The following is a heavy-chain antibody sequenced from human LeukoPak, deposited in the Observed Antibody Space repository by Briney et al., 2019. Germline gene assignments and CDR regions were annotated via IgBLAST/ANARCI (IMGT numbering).Heavy chain of an antibody. D-gene: IGHD1-26*01. V-gene: IGHV4-39*07. CDR3: ARKREGPTTGIDY. CDR2: IYSSGST. Sequence: ETLSLTCTVSGVSISSTNSYWGWIRQSPRTGLEWFGNIYSSGSTYYNPSLKSRVTISIDTSENQFSLKLTSVTAADTAVYYCARKREGPTTGIDYWGQGTLVTVSS. CDR1: GVSISSTNSY. J-gene: IGHJ4*02.